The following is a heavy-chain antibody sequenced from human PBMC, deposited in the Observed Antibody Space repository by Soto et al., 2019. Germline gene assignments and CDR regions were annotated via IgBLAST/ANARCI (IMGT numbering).Heavy chain of an antibody. CDR1: GDTVSSDSSA. Sequence: SQTLSLTCAISGDTVSSDSSAWNWIRQSPSTGLEWLGRTYYRSKWYNDYAVSVKSRIIINPDTSRNQFSLHLNSVTPDDTAVYYCARDFRTPDSTSWFNWFDPWGKGILVTVSS. D-gene: IGHD2-2*01. CDR3: ARDFRTPDSTSWFNWFDP. V-gene: IGHV6-1*01. J-gene: IGHJ5*02. CDR2: TYYRSKWYN.